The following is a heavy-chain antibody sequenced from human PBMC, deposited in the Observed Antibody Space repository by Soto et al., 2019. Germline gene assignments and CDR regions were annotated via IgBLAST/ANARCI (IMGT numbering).Heavy chain of an antibody. CDR3: AKRGGSGSYSPYGMDV. V-gene: IGHV3-23*01. Sequence: GGSLRLSCAASGFTFSSYAMSWVRQAPGKGLEWVSAISGSGGSTYYADSVKGRFTISRDNSKNTLYLQMNSLRAEDTAVYYCAKRGGSGSYSPYGMDVWGQGTTVTV. J-gene: IGHJ6*02. CDR2: ISGSGGST. CDR1: GFTFSSYA. D-gene: IGHD3-10*01.